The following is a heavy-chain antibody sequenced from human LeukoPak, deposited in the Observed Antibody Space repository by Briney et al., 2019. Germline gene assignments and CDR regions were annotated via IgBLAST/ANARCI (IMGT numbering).Heavy chain of an antibody. V-gene: IGHV4-4*07. Sequence: SETLSLTCTVSGGSISSYYWSWIRQPAGRGLEWIGRIYTSGSTNYNPSLKSRVTMSVDTSKNQFSLKLSSVTAADTAVYYCARDSDCSSTSCYTVWFDPWGQGTLVTVSS. D-gene: IGHD2-2*02. CDR1: GGSISSYY. CDR3: ARDSDCSSTSCYTVWFDP. CDR2: IYTSGST. J-gene: IGHJ5*02.